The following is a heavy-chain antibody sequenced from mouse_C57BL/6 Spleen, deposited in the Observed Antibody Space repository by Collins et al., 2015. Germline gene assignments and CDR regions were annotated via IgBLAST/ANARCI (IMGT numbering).Heavy chain of an antibody. D-gene: IGHD2-2*01. CDR1: GYTFTSYW. CDR2: IDPSDSET. J-gene: IGHJ1*03. V-gene: IGHV1-52*01. Sequence: QVQLQQPGAELVRPGSSVKLSCKASGYTFTSYWMHWVKQRPIQGLEWIGNIDPSDSETHYNQKFKDKATLTVDKSSSTAYTQLSSLTSEDSAVYYCARGGVTTRYFDVWGTGTTVTVSS. CDR3: ARGGVTTRYFDV.